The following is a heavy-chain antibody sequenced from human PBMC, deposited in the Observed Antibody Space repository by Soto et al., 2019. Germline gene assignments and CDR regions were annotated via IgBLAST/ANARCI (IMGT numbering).Heavy chain of an antibody. J-gene: IGHJ4*02. V-gene: IGHV3-21*01. CDR3: ARGLGLPSPSYSEY. D-gene: IGHD3-10*01. CDR2: SSSSSSYI. Sequence: GGSLRLSCAASGFTFSSYSMNWVRQAPGKGLEWVSSSSSSSSYIYYAVSVKGRFTIARDNAKNSLYLQMNSLRAEDTAVYYCARGLGLPSPSYSEYWGQGTLVTVSS. CDR1: GFTFSSYS.